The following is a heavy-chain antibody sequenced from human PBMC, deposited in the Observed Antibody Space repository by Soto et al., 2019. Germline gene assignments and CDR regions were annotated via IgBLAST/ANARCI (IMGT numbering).Heavy chain of an antibody. V-gene: IGHV3-33*01. CDR2: IWYDGSNK. CDR1: GFTFSSYG. D-gene: IGHD6-13*01. CDR3: ARSHQQPRVYYYYYGMDV. J-gene: IGHJ6*02. Sequence: GGSLRLSCAASGFTFSSYGMHWVRQAPGKGLEWVAVIWYDGSNKYYADSVKGRFTISRDNSKNTLYLQMNSLRAEDTAVYYCARSHQQPRVYYYYYGMDVWGQGTTVTVSS.